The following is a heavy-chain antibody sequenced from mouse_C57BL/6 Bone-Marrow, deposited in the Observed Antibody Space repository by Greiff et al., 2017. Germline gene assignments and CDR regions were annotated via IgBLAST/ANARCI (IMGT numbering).Heavy chain of an antibody. Sequence: QVQLQQSGAELVRPWASVTLSCTASGYTFTDYEMHWVKQTPLHGLVWIGAIVPETGGTAYNQTFKGRAILTADKSSSTAYMELRTLTSEDAAVYYCTRRLTGTPFAYWGQGTLVTVSA. CDR1: GYTFTDYE. CDR3: TRRLTGTPFAY. CDR2: IVPETGGT. J-gene: IGHJ3*01. V-gene: IGHV1-15*01. D-gene: IGHD4-1*01.